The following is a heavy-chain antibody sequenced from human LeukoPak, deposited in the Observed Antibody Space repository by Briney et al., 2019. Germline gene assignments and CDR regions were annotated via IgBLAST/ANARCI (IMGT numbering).Heavy chain of an antibody. CDR3: ARDRTPDYYGSGFDP. V-gene: IGHV4-59*12. D-gene: IGHD3-10*01. J-gene: IGHJ5*02. CDR1: GGSISSYY. Sequence: PSETLSLTCTVSGGSISSYYWSWIRQPPGKGLEWIGYIYYSGSTNYNPSLKSRVTISVDTSKNQFSLKLSSVTAADTAVYYCARDRTPDYYGSGFDPWGQGTLVTVSS. CDR2: IYYSGST.